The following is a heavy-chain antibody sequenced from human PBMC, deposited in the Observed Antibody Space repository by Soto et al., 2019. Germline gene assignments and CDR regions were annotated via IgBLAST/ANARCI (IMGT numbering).Heavy chain of an antibody. J-gene: IGHJ6*03. CDR2: INHSGST. Sequence: SETLSLTCAVYGGSFSGYYWSWIRQPPGKGLEWIGEINHSGSTNYNPSLKSRVTISVDTSKNQFSLKLSSVTAADTAVYYCASSRRIAARGYYMDVWGKGTTVTVSS. CDR3: ASSRRIAARGYYMDV. D-gene: IGHD6-13*01. CDR1: GGSFSGYY. V-gene: IGHV4-34*01.